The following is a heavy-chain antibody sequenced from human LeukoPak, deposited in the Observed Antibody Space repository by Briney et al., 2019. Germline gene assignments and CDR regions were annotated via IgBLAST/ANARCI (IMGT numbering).Heavy chain of an antibody. Sequence: SETLSLTCAVYGGSFSGYYWSWIRQPPGKGLEWIGEINHSGSTNYNPSLKSRVTISVDTSKNQFPLKLSSVTAADTAVYYCARGILRRGFDPWGQGTLVTVSS. V-gene: IGHV4-34*01. D-gene: IGHD4-17*01. J-gene: IGHJ5*02. CDR3: ARGILRRGFDP. CDR2: INHSGST. CDR1: GGSFSGYY.